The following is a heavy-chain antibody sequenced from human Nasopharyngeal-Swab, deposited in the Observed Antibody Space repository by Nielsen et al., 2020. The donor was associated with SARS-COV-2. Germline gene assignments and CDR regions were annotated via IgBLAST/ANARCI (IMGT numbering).Heavy chain of an antibody. D-gene: IGHD2-2*01. Sequence: GESLKISCAASGFTVAYNYMSWVRQAPGKGLEWVSLISTGGTTSYADSVKGRFTISRDISKNTLYLQMNSLRAEDTAVYYCARRYCSSTSCPWGYWGQGTLVTVSS. CDR3: ARRYCSSTSCPWGY. CDR1: GFTVAYNY. CDR2: ISTGGTT. V-gene: IGHV3-53*01. J-gene: IGHJ4*02.